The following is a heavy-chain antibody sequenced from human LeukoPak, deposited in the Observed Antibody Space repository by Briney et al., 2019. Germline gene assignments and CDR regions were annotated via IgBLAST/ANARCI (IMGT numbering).Heavy chain of an antibody. CDR3: ARSDDYYFDY. CDR2: IHHSGDT. D-gene: IGHD1-1*01. CDR1: GVSISSGFW. V-gene: IGHV4-4*02. J-gene: IGHJ4*02. Sequence: KPSGTLSLTCAVSGVSISSGFWWSWVRQPPGKGLEWIGEIHHSGDTSYSPSLKSRVTVSVDKSKNQFSLKLSSVTAADTAVYYCARSDDYYFDYWGQGTLVTVSS.